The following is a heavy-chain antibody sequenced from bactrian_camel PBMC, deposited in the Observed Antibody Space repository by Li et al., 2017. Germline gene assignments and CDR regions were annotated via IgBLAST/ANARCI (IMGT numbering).Heavy chain of an antibody. Sequence: DVQLVESGGGMVQPGGSLRLSCVASGFVFADYGMSWVRQAPGKEREYLGTINIDGRTLYRSTVEGRFTISRDNAKNTVYLQLNNLQTTTRPCIIVQTGKMVLVGRLRVRGPRSPSP. CDR1: GFVFADYG. CDR2: INIDGRT. V-gene: IGHV3S67*01. D-gene: IGHD5*01. J-gene: IGHJ4*01.